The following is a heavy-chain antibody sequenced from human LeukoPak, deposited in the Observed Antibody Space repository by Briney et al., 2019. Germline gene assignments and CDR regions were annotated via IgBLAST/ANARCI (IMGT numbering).Heavy chain of an antibody. V-gene: IGHV1-46*01. CDR1: GYTFTSYY. J-gene: IGHJ4*02. CDR2: INPSGGST. Sequence: ASVKVSCKASGYTFTSYYMHWVRQAPGQGLEWMGIINPSGGSTSYAQKFQGRVTMTRDTSISTAYMDLNRLTSDDTAVYYCARGSAFSGEILRANDYWGQGTLVTVSS. D-gene: IGHD1-26*01. CDR3: ARGSAFSGEILRANDY.